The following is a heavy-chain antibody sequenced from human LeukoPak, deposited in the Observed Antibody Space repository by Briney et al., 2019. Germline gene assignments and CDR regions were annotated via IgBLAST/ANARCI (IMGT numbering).Heavy chain of an antibody. V-gene: IGHV1-18*01. CDR1: GYTFTSYG. CDR3: ARESIGERAFDI. CDR2: ISAYNGNT. D-gene: IGHD4-17*01. Sequence: GASVKVSCKASGYTFTSYGISWVRQAPGQGLEWMGWISAYNGNTNYAQKFQGRVTITADESTSTAYMELSSLRSEDTAVYYCARESIGERAFDIWGQGTMVTVSS. J-gene: IGHJ3*02.